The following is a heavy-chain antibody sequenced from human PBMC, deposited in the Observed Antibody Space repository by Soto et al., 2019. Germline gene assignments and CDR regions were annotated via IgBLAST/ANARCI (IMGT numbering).Heavy chain of an antibody. CDR1: GFTFSTYA. D-gene: IGHD3-16*01. CDR2: ISSSGTTI. CDR3: AEGGSYFLDY. J-gene: IGHJ4*02. V-gene: IGHV3-48*02. Sequence: GGSLRLSCAASGFTFSTYAMNWVRQAPGKGLEWVSYISSSGTTIYYADSVKGRFTISRDNAKNSLYLQMHSLRDEDTAVYYCAEGGSYFLDYWGQGSLVTVSS.